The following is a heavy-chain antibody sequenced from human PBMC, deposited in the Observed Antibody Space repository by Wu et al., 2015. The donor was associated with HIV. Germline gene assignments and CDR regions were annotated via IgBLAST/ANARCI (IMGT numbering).Heavy chain of an antibody. Sequence: QVQLVQSGPEVKKPGASVRVSCKASGYSLSDHYIHWLRQAPGQGLEWMGGIIPIFGTANYAQKFQGRVTITTDESTSTAYMELSSLRSEDTAVYYCARGGTTLSYYYGMDVVGPRDHGHRLL. CDR1: GYSLSDHY. D-gene: IGHD4-17*01. V-gene: IGHV1-69*01. J-gene: IGHJ6*02. CDR3: ARGGTTLSYYYGMDV. CDR2: IIPIFGTA.